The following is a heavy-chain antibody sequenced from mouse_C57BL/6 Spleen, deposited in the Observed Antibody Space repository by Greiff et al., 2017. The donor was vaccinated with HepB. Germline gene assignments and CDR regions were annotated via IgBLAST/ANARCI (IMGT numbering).Heavy chain of an antibody. V-gene: IGHV3-1*01. CDR3: ARGHYGSRYFDV. D-gene: IGHD1-1*01. Sequence: EVMLVESGPGMVKPSQSLSLTCTVTGYSITSGYDWHWIRHFPGNKLEWMGYISYSGSTNYNPSLKSRISITHDTSKNHFFLKLNSVTTEDTATYYCARGHYGSRYFDVWGTGTTVTVSS. CDR2: ISYSGST. J-gene: IGHJ1*03. CDR1: GYSITSGYD.